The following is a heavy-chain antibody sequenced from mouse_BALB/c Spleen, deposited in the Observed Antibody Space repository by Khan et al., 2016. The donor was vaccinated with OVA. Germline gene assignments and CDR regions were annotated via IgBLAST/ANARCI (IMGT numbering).Heavy chain of an antibody. CDR2: ISSGGDYT. J-gene: IGHJ3*01. V-gene: IGHV5-6*01. Sequence: VQLKESGGDLVKPGGSLKLSCAASGFSFRSYSMSWVRQTPDKRLEWVATISSGGDYTYYPDIVKGRFTISRDNAKNTLYLQMSSLKSEDTAMYYCASHLTGSFTDWGQGTLVTVSA. CDR1: GFSFRSYS. D-gene: IGHD4-1*01. CDR3: ASHLTGSFTD.